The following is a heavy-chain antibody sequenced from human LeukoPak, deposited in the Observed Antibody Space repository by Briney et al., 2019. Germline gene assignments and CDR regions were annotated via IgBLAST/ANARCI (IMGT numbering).Heavy chain of an antibody. CDR2: IYTSGST. D-gene: IGHD2-2*01. Sequence: SETLSLTCTVSGGSISSYYWSWIRQPAGKGLEWVGRIYTSGSTNYNPSLKSRVTMSVDTSKNQFSLKLSSVTAADTAVYYCAGNEVVPAAIRGYYFDYWGQGTLVTVSS. V-gene: IGHV4-4*07. CDR1: GGSISSYY. CDR3: AGNEVVPAAIRGYYFDY. J-gene: IGHJ4*02.